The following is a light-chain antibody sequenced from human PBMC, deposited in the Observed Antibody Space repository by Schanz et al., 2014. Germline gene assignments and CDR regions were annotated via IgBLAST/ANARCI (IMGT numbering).Light chain of an antibody. Sequence: EIVMTQSPATLSVSPGERATLSCRASQTVTSNLAWYQQRRGQAPRLLIYGASTRAAGVPARFRGSGSGTEFTLTISSLQSEDFAVYYCQQYSNWPPRYTFGQGTKLEIK. CDR1: QTVTSN. J-gene: IGKJ2*01. V-gene: IGKV3-15*01. CDR3: QQYSNWPPRYT. CDR2: GAS.